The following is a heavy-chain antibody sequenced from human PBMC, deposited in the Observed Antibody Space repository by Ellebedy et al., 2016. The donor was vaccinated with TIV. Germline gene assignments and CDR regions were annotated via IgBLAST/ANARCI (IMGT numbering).Heavy chain of an antibody. J-gene: IGHJ6*02. CDR3: ARAIPWSYPYYYYGMDV. D-gene: IGHD3-16*02. V-gene: IGHV3-33*01. CDR1: GFTFSSYG. Sequence: PGGSLRLSCAASGFTFSSYGMHWVRQAPGKGLEWVAVIWYDGSNKYYADSVKGRFTISRDNSKNTLYLQMNSLRAEDTAVYYCARAIPWSYPYYYYGMDVWGQGTTVTVSS. CDR2: IWYDGSNK.